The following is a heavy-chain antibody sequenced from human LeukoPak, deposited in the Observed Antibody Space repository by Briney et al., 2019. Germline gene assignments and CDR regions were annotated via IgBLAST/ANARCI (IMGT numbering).Heavy chain of an antibody. CDR1: GYTFTSQG. J-gene: IGHJ6*02. CDR2: ISVNNGNT. CDR3: ARDAISWTSDIYYYYGMDV. V-gene: IGHV1-18*01. D-gene: IGHD2-15*01. Sequence: ASVKVSFKASGYTFTSQGISWVRQAPGQGLEWLGWISVNNGNTQYAQSLQGRVIMTTDTSTNTAYMELRSLRSDDTAVYYCARDAISWTSDIYYYYGMDVWGQGTTVTVSS.